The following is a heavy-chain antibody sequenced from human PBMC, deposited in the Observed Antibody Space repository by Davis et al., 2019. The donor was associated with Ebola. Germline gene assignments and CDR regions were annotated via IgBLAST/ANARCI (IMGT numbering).Heavy chain of an antibody. D-gene: IGHD1-26*01. Sequence: MPSETLSLTCTVSGGSISSYYWSWIRQPPGNGLEWIGYIYYSGSTNYNPSLKSRVTISVDTSKNQFSLKLSSVTAADTAVYYCARQWELLGFDYWGQGTLVTVSS. CDR3: ARQWELLGFDY. CDR2: IYYSGST. V-gene: IGHV4-59*08. CDR1: GGSISSYY. J-gene: IGHJ4*02.